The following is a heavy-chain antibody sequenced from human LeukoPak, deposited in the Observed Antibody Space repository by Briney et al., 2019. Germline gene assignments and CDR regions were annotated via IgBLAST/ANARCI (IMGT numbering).Heavy chain of an antibody. CDR1: GYTFTSYA. J-gene: IGHJ4*02. Sequence: ASVKLSCKASGYTFTSYAMHWVRQAPGQRLEWMGWINAGNGNTKYSKKFQGRVTITRDTSASTAYMELSSLRSEDTAVYYCARSRYSCAYDYWGQGTLVTVSS. V-gene: IGHV1-3*01. CDR2: INAGNGNT. D-gene: IGHD6-25*01. CDR3: ARSRYSCAYDY.